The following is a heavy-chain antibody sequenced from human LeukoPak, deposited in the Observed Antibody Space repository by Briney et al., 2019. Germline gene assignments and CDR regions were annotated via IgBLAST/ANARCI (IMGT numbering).Heavy chain of an antibody. CDR2: IYYSGST. V-gene: IGHV4-39*01. Sequence: PSETLSLTCTVSGGSISSSSYYWGWIRQPPGKGLEWIGSIYYSGSTYYNPPLKSRVTISVDTSKNQFSLKLSSVTAADTAVYYCATLTGYSYSLGWFDPWGQGTLVTVSS. CDR1: GGSISSSSYY. CDR3: ATLTGYSYSLGWFDP. D-gene: IGHD5-18*01. J-gene: IGHJ5*02.